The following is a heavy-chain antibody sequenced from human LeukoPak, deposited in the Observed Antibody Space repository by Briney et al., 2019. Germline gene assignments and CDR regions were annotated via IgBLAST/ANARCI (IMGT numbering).Heavy chain of an antibody. CDR1: GGSFSGYY. J-gene: IGHJ6*03. Sequence: SETLSLTCAVYGGSFSGYYWSWIRQPPGKGLEWIGEINHSGSTNYNPSLKSRVTISVDTSKNQFSLKLSSVTAADTAVYYCARAGITMVRGVIIPREYYYYYMDVWGKGTTVTISS. CDR3: ARAGITMVRGVIIPREYYYYYMDV. CDR2: INHSGST. D-gene: IGHD3-10*01. V-gene: IGHV4-34*01.